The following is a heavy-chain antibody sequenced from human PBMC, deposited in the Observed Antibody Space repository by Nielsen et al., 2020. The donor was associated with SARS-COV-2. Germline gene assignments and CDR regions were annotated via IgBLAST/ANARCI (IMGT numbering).Heavy chain of an antibody. CDR1: GFTFSNYA. CDR3: AKGPKLLRYLEWFSS. Sequence: GGSLRLSCVASGFTFSNYAMSWVRQAPGKGLEWVSVISGSGVGKIYADSVKGRFTISRDNSNNTLYLQMNNVRADDTAEYYCAKGPKLLRYLEWFSSWGQGTLVTVSS. CDR2: ISGSGVGK. V-gene: IGHV3-23*01. J-gene: IGHJ5*01. D-gene: IGHD3-3*01.